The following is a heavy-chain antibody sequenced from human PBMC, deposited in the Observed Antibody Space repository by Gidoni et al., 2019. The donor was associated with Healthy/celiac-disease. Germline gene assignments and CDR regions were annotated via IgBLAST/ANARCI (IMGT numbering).Heavy chain of an antibody. CDR3: ARDYRVPAATNQYYYYGMDV. Sequence: EVQLVESGRYLVKPGGSLRPSCAPSVSTFSSSSMNWVRQDPGKGLEWVSSISSSSSYIYYADSVKGRFTIYRDNAKNSLYLQMNSLRAEDTAVYYCARDYRVPAATNQYYYYGMDVWGQGTTVTVSS. CDR1: VSTFSSSS. J-gene: IGHJ6*02. CDR2: ISSSSSYI. D-gene: IGHD2-2*01. V-gene: IGHV3-21*01.